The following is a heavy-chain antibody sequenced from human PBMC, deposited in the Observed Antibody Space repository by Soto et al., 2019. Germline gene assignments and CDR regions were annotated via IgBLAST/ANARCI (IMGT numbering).Heavy chain of an antibody. V-gene: IGHV4-34*01. J-gene: IGHJ6*02. Sequence: SETLSLTCAVYGGSFSGYYWGWIRQRPGKGLEWIGEVNHSGSTNYNPSLTSRVTISVDTSKNQFSLKLSSVTAADTAVYYCARAAKYYYGGMDVWGQGTTVTVSS. CDR3: ARAAKYYYGGMDV. D-gene: IGHD2-15*01. CDR2: VNHSGST. CDR1: GGSFSGYY.